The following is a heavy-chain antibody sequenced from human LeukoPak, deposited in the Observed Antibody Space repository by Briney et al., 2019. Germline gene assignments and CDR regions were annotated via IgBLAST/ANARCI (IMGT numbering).Heavy chain of an antibody. Sequence: GGSLRHSCAASGFTFSGYWMHWVRQAPGKGLVWVSRINGDGSSTTYADSVKGRFTISRDNAKNSLYLQMNSLRAEDTAVYYCAKGAAGGGGVTNYYYYYMDVLGKRATVTVSS. V-gene: IGHV3-74*01. CDR3: AKGAAGGGGVTNYYYYYMDV. J-gene: IGHJ6*03. CDR2: INGDGSST. CDR1: GFTFSGYW. D-gene: IGHD3-3*01.